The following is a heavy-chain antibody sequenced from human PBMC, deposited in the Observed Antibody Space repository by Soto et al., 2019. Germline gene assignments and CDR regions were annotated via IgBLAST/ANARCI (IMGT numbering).Heavy chain of an antibody. D-gene: IGHD4-17*01. V-gene: IGHV1-18*01. J-gene: IGHJ4*02. CDR2: ISAYNGNT. CDR1: GYTFTSYG. Sequence: ASVKVSCKASGYTFTSYGISWLRQAPGQGLEWMGWISAYNGNTNYAQKLQGRVTMTTDTSTSTAYMELRSLRSDDTAVYYCARSSYGDYVSVAVDFDYWGQGTLVTVSS. CDR3: ARSSYGDYVSVAVDFDY.